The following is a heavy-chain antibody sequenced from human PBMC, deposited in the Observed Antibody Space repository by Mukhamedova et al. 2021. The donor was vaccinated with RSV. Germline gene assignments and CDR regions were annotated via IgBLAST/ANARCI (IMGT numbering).Heavy chain of an antibody. D-gene: IGHD5-18*01. CDR3: ARQLANDSTLNWYSDL. CDR2: IYHSGGT. J-gene: IGHJ2*01. V-gene: IGHV4-4*07. Sequence: EGLKWIGRIYHSGGTTFNPSLESRVTMSVDTSKNQFSLKVTSITPADTAVYYCARQLANDSTLNWYSDLWGRGILVTVSS.